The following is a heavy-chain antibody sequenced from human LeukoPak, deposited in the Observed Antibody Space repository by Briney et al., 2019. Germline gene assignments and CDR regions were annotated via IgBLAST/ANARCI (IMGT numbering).Heavy chain of an antibody. D-gene: IGHD1-26*01. CDR1: GFTFDDYA. J-gene: IGHJ2*01. CDR3: ARTHSGSSRYFDL. CDR2: ISWNSGSI. Sequence: PGRSLRLSCAASGFTFDDYAMHWVRQAPGKGLEWVSGISWNSGSIGYADSVKGRFTISRDNAKNSLYLQMNSLRDEDTAVYYCARTHSGSSRYFDLWGRGTLVTVSS. V-gene: IGHV3-9*01.